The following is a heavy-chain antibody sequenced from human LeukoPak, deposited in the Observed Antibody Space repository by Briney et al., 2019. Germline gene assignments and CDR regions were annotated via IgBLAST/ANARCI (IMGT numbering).Heavy chain of an antibody. Sequence: PGGSLRLSCAASGFSFSTYGMSWVRQAPGKGLDWVSAISGSGGRTSYADSVKGRFTISRDNAKNSLYLQMNSLRAEDTAVYYCARDYPQNCGSTTCSRGPDYWGQGTLVTVSS. CDR1: GFSFSTYG. V-gene: IGHV3-23*01. J-gene: IGHJ4*02. D-gene: IGHD2-2*01. CDR2: ISGSGGRT. CDR3: ARDYPQNCGSTTCSRGPDY.